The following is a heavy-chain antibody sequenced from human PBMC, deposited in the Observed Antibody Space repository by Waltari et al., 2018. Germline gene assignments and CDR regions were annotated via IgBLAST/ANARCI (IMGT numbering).Heavy chain of an antibody. V-gene: IGHV3-74*01. J-gene: IGHJ5*01. CDR2: IDNDGVSP. D-gene: IGHD3-22*01. Sequence: EVQLVESGGGLVQPGGSLRLSCAASGFNISRHWMHWVRQGPGKGLGWVSRIDNDGVSPIYADSAKGRFTISRDNSKNTVYLQMNGLRAEDTAVYYCARGTYYYDNAGPYFDSWGQGILVTVSS. CDR1: GFNISRHW. CDR3: ARGTYYYDNAGPYFDS.